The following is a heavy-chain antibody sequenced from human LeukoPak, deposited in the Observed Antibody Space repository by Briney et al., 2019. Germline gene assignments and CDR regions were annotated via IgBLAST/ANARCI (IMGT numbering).Heavy chain of an antibody. CDR1: GGSTSSGSYY. V-gene: IGHV4-61*02. CDR3: ARDFSHSYGSGSYYNAYWFDP. D-gene: IGHD3-10*01. CDR2: TYTTGST. J-gene: IGHJ5*02. Sequence: SQTLSPTCTLAGGSTSSGSYYWTWIRQPGWKGLEWIGRTYTTGSTNYNPALKSRVTISVDTSKNQFSLKLSSVTAADTAVYYCARDFSHSYGSGSYYNAYWFDPWGQGTLVTVSS.